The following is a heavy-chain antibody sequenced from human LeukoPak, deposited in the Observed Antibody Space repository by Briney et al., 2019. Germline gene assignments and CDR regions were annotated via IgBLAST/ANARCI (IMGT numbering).Heavy chain of an antibody. D-gene: IGHD3-3*01. CDR2: IYYSGIT. CDR3: ARVRRSLNWFDS. J-gene: IGHJ5*01. Sequence: SETLSLTCAVSGDSISTTNYYWGWIRQPPGKGLEWIGIIYYSGITHDNPSLKSRVTILVDTSKNQFSLKLSSVTDADTAVYHCARVRRSLNWFDSWGQGTLVTVSS. CDR1: GDSISTTNYY. V-gene: IGHV4-39*01.